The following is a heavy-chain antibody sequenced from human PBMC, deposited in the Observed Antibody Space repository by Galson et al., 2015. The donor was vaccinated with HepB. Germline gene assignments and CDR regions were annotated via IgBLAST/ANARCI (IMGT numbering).Heavy chain of an antibody. CDR1: GFNFDDFA. CDR3: TKGLHLKGRPGDDVFDM. J-gene: IGHJ3*02. CDR2: INWRGGHI. Sequence: SLRLSCAASGFNFDDFAMHWVRQAPGKGPEWISGINWRGGHIVYADFVKGRFTISRDNAQKSVFLQVRSLRTEDTALYYCTKGLHLKGRPGDDVFDMWGQGTMVTVSS. V-gene: IGHV3-9*01. D-gene: IGHD5-24*01.